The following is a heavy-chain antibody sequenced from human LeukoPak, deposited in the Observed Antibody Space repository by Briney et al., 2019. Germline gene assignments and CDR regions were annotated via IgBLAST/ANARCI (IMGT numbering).Heavy chain of an antibody. Sequence: VCGPSLVTPTQTLTLTGTFSGISLTTSGVGVGWIRQPPGKALEGIAPIYWDDDKRYRPSLRSRLTITKDTSKNQVVLTMTNMDPVDTATYFCAHSPEYNWKAHFDSWGHGTLVTVSS. V-gene: IGHV2-5*02. CDR2: IYWDDDK. J-gene: IGHJ4*01. D-gene: IGHD1-20*01. CDR3: AHSPEYNWKAHFDS. CDR1: GISLTTSGVG.